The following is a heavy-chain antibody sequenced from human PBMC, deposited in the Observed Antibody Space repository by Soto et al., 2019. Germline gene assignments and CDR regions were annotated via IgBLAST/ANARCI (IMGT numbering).Heavy chain of an antibody. J-gene: IGHJ6*02. D-gene: IGHD3-3*01. Sequence: GASVKVSCKASGGTFSSYAISWVRQAPGQGLEWMGGIIPIFGTANYAQKFQGRVTITADESTSTAYMELSSLRSEDTAVYYCARDHTESYYDFWSGYSPYGMDVWGQGTTVTVSS. V-gene: IGHV1-69*13. CDR1: GGTFSSYA. CDR3: ARDHTESYYDFWSGYSPYGMDV. CDR2: IIPIFGTA.